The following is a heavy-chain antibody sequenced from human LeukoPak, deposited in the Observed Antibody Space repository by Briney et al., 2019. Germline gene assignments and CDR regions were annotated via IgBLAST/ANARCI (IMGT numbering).Heavy chain of an antibody. CDR2: FDVIDSET. Sequence: GAAVKVSCTVSGSSLIELSLYWVRQAPGKGLEWMGGFDVIDSETFYAQKFQGRVTMTEDSSTDTAYMELRSLTSDDTALYSCAAGRPYSLLDYWGQGTLVTVSS. D-gene: IGHD5-18*01. CDR3: AAGRPYSLLDY. CDR1: GSSLIELS. V-gene: IGHV1-24*01. J-gene: IGHJ4*02.